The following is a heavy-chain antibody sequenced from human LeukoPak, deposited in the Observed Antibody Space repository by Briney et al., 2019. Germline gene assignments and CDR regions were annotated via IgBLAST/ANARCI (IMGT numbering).Heavy chain of an antibody. CDR1: GFTFSSYE. V-gene: IGHV3-48*03. CDR2: ISSSGSPI. D-gene: IGHD3-10*01. CDR3: ARDGSFGRTSFDY. Sequence: GGSLRLSCVGDGFTFSSYEMNWVRQAPGKGLEWVSYISSSGSPIYYADSVKGRFTISRDNAKNSLYLQMNSLRAEDTAVYYCARDGSFGRTSFDYWGQGTLVTVSS. J-gene: IGHJ4*02.